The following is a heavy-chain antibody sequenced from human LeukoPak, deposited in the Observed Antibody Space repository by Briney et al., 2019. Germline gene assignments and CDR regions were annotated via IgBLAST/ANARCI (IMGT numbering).Heavy chain of an antibody. CDR1: GYTLTELS. V-gene: IGHV1-24*01. Sequence: ASVKVSCKVSGYTLTELSMHWVRQAPGKGLEWMGGFDPEDGETIYAQKFQGRVTMTEDTSTDTAYMELSSLRSEDTAVYYCATGIAARPQYPFDPWGQGTLVTVSS. CDR2: FDPEDGET. CDR3: ATGIAARPQYPFDP. D-gene: IGHD6-6*01. J-gene: IGHJ5*02.